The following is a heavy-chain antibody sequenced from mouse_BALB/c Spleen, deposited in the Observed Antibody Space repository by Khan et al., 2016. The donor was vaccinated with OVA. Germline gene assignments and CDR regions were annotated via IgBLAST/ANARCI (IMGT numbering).Heavy chain of an antibody. CDR3: ARQPYYHYNIMDY. J-gene: IGHJ4*01. CDR2: IWSDGST. V-gene: IGHV2-6-1*01. CDR1: GFSLTNYG. Sequence: QVQLKQSGPGLVAPSQSLSITCTISGFSLTNYGEHWVRQPPGKGLEWLVVIWSDGSTTYNSALKSRLTISKDNSKSQVFLKMNSLQSEDTAVYFCARQPYYHYNIMDYWGQGTSVTVSS. D-gene: IGHD2-10*01.